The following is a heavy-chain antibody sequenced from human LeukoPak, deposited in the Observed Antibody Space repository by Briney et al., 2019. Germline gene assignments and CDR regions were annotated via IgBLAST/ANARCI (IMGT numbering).Heavy chain of an antibody. J-gene: IGHJ4*02. D-gene: IGHD1-1*01. CDR3: ARRLVATGTKVFDY. CDR1: GFTFSSYW. CDR2: IKPDGSEK. Sequence: GGSLRLSCAASGFTFSSYWMSWVRQAPGKGLEWVANIKPDGSEKYYVDSVKGRFTVSRDNAKNSLYLQMNSLRVEDTAVYYCARRLVATGTKVFDYWGQGTLVTVSS. V-gene: IGHV3-7*03.